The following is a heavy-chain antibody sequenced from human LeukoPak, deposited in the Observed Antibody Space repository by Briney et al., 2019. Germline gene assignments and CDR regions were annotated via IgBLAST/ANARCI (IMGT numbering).Heavy chain of an antibody. CDR3: ARGDYDFWSGYRDRVFDY. V-gene: IGHV3-66*01. CDR1: GFTVSSNY. CDR2: LHSGGST. Sequence: GGSLRLSCAASGFTVSSNYMSWVRPAPGKELEWVSVLHSGGSTYYANSVKGRFTISRDNSKNTLYLQINSLRAEDTAVYYCARGDYDFWSGYRDRVFDYWGQGTLVTVSS. J-gene: IGHJ4*02. D-gene: IGHD3-3*01.